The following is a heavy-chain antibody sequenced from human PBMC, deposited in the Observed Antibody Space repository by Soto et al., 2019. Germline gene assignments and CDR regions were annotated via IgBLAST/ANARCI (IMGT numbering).Heavy chain of an antibody. CDR2: ISGGGSII. Sequence: QVQLVESGGGLVKPGGSLRLSCVASGFTFSDVYMSWIRQAPGKGLEWVSYISGGGSIIYNADSVKGRFTISRDNARNSLYLQMNSLRADDTAVYYCATFSRPPLGAFDVWGQGTMVTVSS. D-gene: IGHD3-3*02. CDR3: ATFSRPPLGAFDV. V-gene: IGHV3-11*01. CDR1: GFTFSDVY. J-gene: IGHJ3*01.